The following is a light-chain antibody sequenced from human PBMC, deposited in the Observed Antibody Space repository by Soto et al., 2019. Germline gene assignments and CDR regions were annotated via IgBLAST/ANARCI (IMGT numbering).Light chain of an antibody. J-gene: IGKJ2*01. CDR1: RSITGY. CDR2: AAS. V-gene: IGKV1-39*01. CDR3: QQSLGIPYT. Sequence: DIQMTQSPSSLSASVGDRVTITCRASRSITGYLNWYQQKPGKAPKLLIYAASTLQSGVPSRFSGSGSGTDFTLTISSLQREDFATYFCQQSLGIPYTFGQGTRLETK.